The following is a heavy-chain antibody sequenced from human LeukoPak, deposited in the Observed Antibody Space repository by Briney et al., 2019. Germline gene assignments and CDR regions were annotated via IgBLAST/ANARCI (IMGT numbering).Heavy chain of an antibody. V-gene: IGHV3-9*01. Sequence: GGSLRLSCAASGFTFDDYAMHWVRQAPGKGLEWVSGISWNSGSIGYADSVKGRFTISRDSAKNSLYLQMNSLRAEDTALYYCAKDYGYYDSSGYSNWGQGTLVTVSS. D-gene: IGHD3-22*01. J-gene: IGHJ4*02. CDR2: ISWNSGSI. CDR1: GFTFDDYA. CDR3: AKDYGYYDSSGYSN.